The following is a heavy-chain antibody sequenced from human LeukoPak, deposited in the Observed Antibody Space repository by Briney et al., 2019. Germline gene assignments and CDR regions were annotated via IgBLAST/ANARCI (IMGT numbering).Heavy chain of an antibody. D-gene: IGHD3-10*01. V-gene: IGHV3-53*01. CDR2: IYSGGTT. CDR3: ARGGSGSPASFDY. Sequence: ETLSLTCTVSGGSISSSGYYMSWVRHAPGKGLEWVSGIYSGGTTYYGDSVRGRFTISRDKSKNTLYLQMNSLRAEDTAVYHCARGGSGSPASFDYWGQGTLVTVSS. J-gene: IGHJ4*02. CDR1: GGSISSSGYY.